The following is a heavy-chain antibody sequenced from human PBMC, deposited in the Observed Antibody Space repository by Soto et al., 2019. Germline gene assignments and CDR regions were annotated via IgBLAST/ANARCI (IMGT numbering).Heavy chain of an antibody. V-gene: IGHV4-34*01. J-gene: IGHJ6*04. CDR3: ERDPFYGSGSYYYYYYGMDV. Sequence: KTSETLSLTCAVYGGSFSGYYWSWIRQPPGKGLEWIGEINHSGSTNYNPSLKSRVTISADTSKNQFSLKLRSVTAADTAVYYCERDPFYGSGSYYYYYYGMDVWGKGTTVTVSS. CDR1: GGSFSGYY. D-gene: IGHD3-10*01. CDR2: INHSGST.